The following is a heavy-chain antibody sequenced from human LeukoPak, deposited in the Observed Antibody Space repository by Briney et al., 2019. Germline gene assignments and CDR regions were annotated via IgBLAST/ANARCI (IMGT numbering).Heavy chain of an antibody. CDR1: GFSFSSYT. Sequence: PGGSLRLSCAVSGFSFSSYTMSWVRQAPGKGLEWVSAISGSGGSTYYADCVKGRFTISRDNSKNTLFLQMNSLRAEDTAVYYCAKDLGYCSSFGCPFDYWGQGTLVTVSS. V-gene: IGHV3-23*01. CDR3: AKDLGYCSSFGCPFDY. CDR2: ISGSGGST. J-gene: IGHJ4*02. D-gene: IGHD2-2*01.